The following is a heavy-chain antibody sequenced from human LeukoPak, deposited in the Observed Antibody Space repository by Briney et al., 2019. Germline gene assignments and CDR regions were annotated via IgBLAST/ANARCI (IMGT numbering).Heavy chain of an antibody. CDR2: IWHDRSDTYGSNK. V-gene: IGHV3-33*06. CDR3: AKDGNCGGDCYGWFDP. J-gene: IGHJ5*02. CDR1: GFMFSRSD. D-gene: IGHD2-21*02. Sequence: GKSLRLSCAASGFMFSRSDIHWVRQAPGKGLEWVAVIWHDRSDTYGSNKYYADSVKGRFTISRDNSKNTVYLQMNSLRVEDTAVYYCAKDGNCGGDCYGWFDPWGQGALVTVSS.